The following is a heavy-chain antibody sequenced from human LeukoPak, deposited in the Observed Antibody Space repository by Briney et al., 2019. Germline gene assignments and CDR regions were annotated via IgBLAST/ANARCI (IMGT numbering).Heavy chain of an antibody. Sequence: PGGSLRLSCAASGFTFSSYAMSWVRQAPGKGLEWVSAISGSGGSTYYADSVKGRFTISRDNSKNTLYLQMNSLRAEDTAVYYCARDLSAYYDSSGYWFLFDYWGQGTLVTVSS. J-gene: IGHJ4*02. CDR1: GFTFSSYA. V-gene: IGHV3-23*01. CDR3: ARDLSAYYDSSGYWFLFDY. D-gene: IGHD3-22*01. CDR2: ISGSGGST.